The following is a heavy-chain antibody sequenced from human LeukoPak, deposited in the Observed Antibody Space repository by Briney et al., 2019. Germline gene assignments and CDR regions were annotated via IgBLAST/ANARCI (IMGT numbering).Heavy chain of an antibody. CDR2: TYYSGST. D-gene: IGHD4-17*01. CDR1: GGSVSSGSYY. J-gene: IGHJ4*02. V-gene: IGHV4-61*01. Sequence: SETLSLTCTVSGGSVSSGSYYWSWIRQPPGKGLEWIGYTYYSGSTNYNPSLKSRVTISVDTSKNQFSLKLSSVTAADTAVYYCANLYGDTIKFDYWGQGTLVTVSS. CDR3: ANLYGDTIKFDY.